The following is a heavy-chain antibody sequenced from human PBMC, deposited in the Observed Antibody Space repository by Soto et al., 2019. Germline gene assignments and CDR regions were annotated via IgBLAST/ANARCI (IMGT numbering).Heavy chain of an antibody. CDR3: ARYLESGIAVAGHPFDY. V-gene: IGHV3-11*05. D-gene: IGHD6-19*01. J-gene: IGHJ4*02. CDR1: GFTFSDYY. CDR2: ISSSSSYT. Sequence: QVQLVESGGGLVKPGGSLRLSCAASGFTFSDYYMSWIRQAPGKGLEWVSYISSSSSYTNYADSVKGRFTISRDNAKNSLYLQMNSLSAEDTAVYYWARYLESGIAVAGHPFDYWGQGTLVTVSS.